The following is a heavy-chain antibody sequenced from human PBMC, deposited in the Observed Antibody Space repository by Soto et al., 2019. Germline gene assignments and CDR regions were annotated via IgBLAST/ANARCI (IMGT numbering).Heavy chain of an antibody. CDR3: ARHRPSPLTMVRGARDYFDY. CDR1: GFTVSSNY. D-gene: IGHD3-10*01. J-gene: IGHJ4*02. V-gene: IGHV3-53*04. CDR2: IYSGGST. Sequence: GGSLRLSCAASGFTVSSNYMSWVRQAPGKGLEWVSVIYSGGSTYYADSVKGRFTISRHNSKNTLYLQMNSLRAEDTAVYYCARHRPSPLTMVRGARDYFDYWGQGTLVTVSS.